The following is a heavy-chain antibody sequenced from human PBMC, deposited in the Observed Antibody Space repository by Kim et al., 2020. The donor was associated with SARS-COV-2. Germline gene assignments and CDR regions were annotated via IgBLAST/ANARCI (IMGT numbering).Heavy chain of an antibody. D-gene: IGHD2-8*02. Sequence: ASVKVSCKASGYTFTGYYIHWVRQAPGQGLEWMGWINPNSGVTNYAQKFQGRVTMTRDTSISTAYMDLSRLRSDDTAVYYCARGAPSTGGSWPHDSWGQGTLVTVSS. J-gene: IGHJ4*02. V-gene: IGHV1-2*02. CDR3: ARGAPSTGGSWPHDS. CDR2: INPNSGVT. CDR1: GYTFTGYY.